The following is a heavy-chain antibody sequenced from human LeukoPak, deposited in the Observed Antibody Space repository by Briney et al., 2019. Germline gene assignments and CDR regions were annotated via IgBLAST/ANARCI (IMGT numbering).Heavy chain of an antibody. V-gene: IGHV1-69*04. J-gene: IGHJ6*02. CDR3: ARDMTTVTYYYYYYGMDV. CDR2: IIPILGIA. CDR1: GGTFSSYA. D-gene: IGHD4-17*01. Sequence: SSVKVSCKASGGTFSSYAISWVRQAPGQGLEWMGRIIPILGIANYAQKFQGRVTITADKSTSTAYMELSSLRSEDTAVYYCARDMTTVTYYYYYYGMDVWGQGTTVTVSS.